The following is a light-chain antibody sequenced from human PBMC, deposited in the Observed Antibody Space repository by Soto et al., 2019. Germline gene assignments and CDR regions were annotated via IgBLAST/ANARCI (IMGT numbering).Light chain of an antibody. V-gene: IGLV1-44*01. CDR3: AAWDDSLNGYV. Sequence: QPVLTQPPSASGTPGQRVTISCSGSGSNVGSNTINWYQQLPGTAPKLLIYSNVQRPSGVPHRFSGSKSGTSASLAISGLQSEDEADYYCAAWDDSLNGYVFGTGTKVTVL. J-gene: IGLJ1*01. CDR1: GSNVGSNT. CDR2: SNV.